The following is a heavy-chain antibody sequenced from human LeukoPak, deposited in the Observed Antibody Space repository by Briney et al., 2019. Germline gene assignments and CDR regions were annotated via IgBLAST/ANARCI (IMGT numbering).Heavy chain of an antibody. V-gene: IGHV3-74*01. CDR1: GFTFSSYW. CDR2: INSDGSST. Sequence: GGSLRLSCAASGFTFSSYWMHWVRHAPGKGLVWVSRINSDGSSTSYADSVKGRFTISRDNAKNTLYLQMNSLRAEDTAVYYCALGGYSYGTRWYFDLWGRGTLVTVSS. J-gene: IGHJ2*01. D-gene: IGHD5-18*01. CDR3: ALGGYSYGTRWYFDL.